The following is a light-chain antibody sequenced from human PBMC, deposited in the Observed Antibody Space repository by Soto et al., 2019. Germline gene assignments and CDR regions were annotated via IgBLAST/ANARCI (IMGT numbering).Light chain of an antibody. Sequence: DIQMTQSPTSLSASVGDRVTITCRASQTNGTYLRWYQQKPGKAPQLLIYGASDLQRGVPSRFRGSGSGTDFTLTIRSLEIEDFATYYCQQSYSIPPTFGGGTKVEI. CDR3: QQSYSIPPT. CDR1: QTNGTY. CDR2: GAS. V-gene: IGKV1-39*01. J-gene: IGKJ4*01.